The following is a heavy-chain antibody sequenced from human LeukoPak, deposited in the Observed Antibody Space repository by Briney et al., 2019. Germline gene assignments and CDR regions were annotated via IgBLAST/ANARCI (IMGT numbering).Heavy chain of an antibody. J-gene: IGHJ3*02. V-gene: IGHV1-69*01. CDR2: IIPIFGTA. CDR1: GGTFSSYT. Sequence: SVKVSRKASGGTFSSYTISWVRQAPGQGPEWMGGIIPIFGTANYAQKFQGRVTITADESTSTACMELSSLRSEDTAVYYCARDLTDIVVVVAATSDAFDIWGQGTMVTVSS. CDR3: ARDLTDIVVVVAATSDAFDI. D-gene: IGHD2-15*01.